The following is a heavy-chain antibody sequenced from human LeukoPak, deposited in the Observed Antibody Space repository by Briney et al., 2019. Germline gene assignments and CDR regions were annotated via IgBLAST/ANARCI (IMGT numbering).Heavy chain of an antibody. D-gene: IGHD3-22*01. CDR2: ISTDGSNT. J-gene: IGHJ4*02. CDR1: GFTFSTYW. CDR3: ARDPPXYYDSSGYEGGDY. V-gene: IGHV3-74*01. Sequence: GGSLRLSCAASGFTFSTYWMHWVRQAPGKGLVWVSRISTDGSNTIYADSVKGRFTISRDNAKNTLYLQMNSLRAEDTAVYYCARDPPXYYDSSGYEGGDYWGQGTLVTVSS.